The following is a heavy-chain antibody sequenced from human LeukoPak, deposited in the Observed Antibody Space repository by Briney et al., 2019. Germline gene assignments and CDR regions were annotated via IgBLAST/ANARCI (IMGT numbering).Heavy chain of an antibody. CDR3: ARWLGAGTYYYYYMDV. CDR1: GGSFSGYY. V-gene: IGHV4-34*01. CDR2: INHSGST. J-gene: IGHJ6*03. D-gene: IGHD6-19*01. Sequence: SETLSLTCAVYGGSFSGYYWSWIRQPPGKGLEWIGEINHSGSTNYNPSLKSRVTISVDTSKNQFSLKLSSVTAADTAVYYCARWLGAGTYYYYYMDVWGEGTTVTVSS.